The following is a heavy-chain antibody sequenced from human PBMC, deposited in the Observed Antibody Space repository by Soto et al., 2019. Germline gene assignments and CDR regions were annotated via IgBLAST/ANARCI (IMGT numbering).Heavy chain of an antibody. J-gene: IGHJ6*02. CDR3: AKDRRDDNCNYADYYYHGMDV. D-gene: IGHD1-7*01. CDR1: GFTFDDYA. CDR2: ISWNSGSI. Sequence: EVQLVESGGGLVQPGRSLRLSCAASGFTFDDYAMHWVRQAPGKGLEWVSGISWNSGSIGYADSVKGRFTISRDNAKNCLHLEMTRLRAEDTSLYYCAKDRRDDNCNYADYYYHGMDVSGQGTTVTVSS. V-gene: IGHV3-9*01.